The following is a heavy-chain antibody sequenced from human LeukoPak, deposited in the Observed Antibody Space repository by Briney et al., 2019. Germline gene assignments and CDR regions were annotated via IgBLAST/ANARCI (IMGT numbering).Heavy chain of an antibody. Sequence: SETLSLTCTVSGGSISSYYWSWIRQPPGKGLEWIGYIYYSGSTNYNPSLKSRVTISVDTSKNQFSLKLSSVTAADTAVYYCARGGILSSKSCYNVWGKGTTVTVSS. D-gene: IGHD2-2*02. J-gene: IGHJ6*04. V-gene: IGHV4-59*01. CDR2: IYYSGST. CDR1: GGSISSYY. CDR3: ARGGILSSKSCYNV.